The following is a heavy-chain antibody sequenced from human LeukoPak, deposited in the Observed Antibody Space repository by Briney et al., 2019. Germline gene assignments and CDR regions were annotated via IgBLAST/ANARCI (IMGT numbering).Heavy chain of an antibody. V-gene: IGHV3-23*01. CDR2: ISGSGSST. CDR3: AKDITGYSGYDPISY. D-gene: IGHD5-12*01. Sequence: QTGGSLRLSCAASGFTFSSYAMNWVRQAPGKGLEWGSAISGSGSSTYYADSVKGRFTISRDNSKNSLYLQMNSLRTEDTALYYCAKDITGYSGYDPISYWGQGTLVTVSS. CDR1: GFTFSSYA. J-gene: IGHJ4*02.